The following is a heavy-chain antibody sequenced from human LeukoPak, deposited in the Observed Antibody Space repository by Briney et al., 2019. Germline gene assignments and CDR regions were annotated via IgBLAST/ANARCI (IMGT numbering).Heavy chain of an antibody. CDR1: GFTFSSYV. V-gene: IGHV3-33*08. CDR3: ARDISYNSLDY. Sequence: GTSLRLSCAASGFTFSSYVIQWVRQAPGKGLEWVAIIWYDGSKKYYADSVKGRSTISRDNSKNTLYLEMNSLRAEDTAVYYCARDISYNSLDYWGQGTLVTVSS. D-gene: IGHD6-13*01. J-gene: IGHJ4*02. CDR2: IWYDGSKK.